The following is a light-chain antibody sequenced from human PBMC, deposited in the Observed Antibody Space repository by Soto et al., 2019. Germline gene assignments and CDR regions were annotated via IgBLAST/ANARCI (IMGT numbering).Light chain of an antibody. CDR3: QQRTNWPPIT. Sequence: EVDLTQSPVTLTLTPGERATLSCRASQSVSNNYLAWYQQKPGQAPRLLIYDASKRATGIPARFSGSGSGTDFTLTISSLEPEDFAVYYCQQRTNWPPITFGQGTRLEIK. V-gene: IGKV3-11*01. CDR2: DAS. J-gene: IGKJ5*01. CDR1: QSVSNNY.